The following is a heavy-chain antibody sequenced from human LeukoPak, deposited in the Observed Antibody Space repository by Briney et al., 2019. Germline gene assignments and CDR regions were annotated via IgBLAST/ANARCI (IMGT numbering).Heavy chain of an antibody. V-gene: IGHV4-39*01. CDR2: IYYSGST. Sequence: PSETLSLTCSVSGGSISSTVYYWGWIRQPPGKGLEWIGSIYYSGSTYYNPSLKSRVTISVDTSKNQFSLKLSSVTAADTAVYYCARGAYSGYPDLYYFDYWGQGTLVTVSS. CDR1: GGSISSTVYY. CDR3: ARGAYSGYPDLYYFDY. D-gene: IGHD5-12*01. J-gene: IGHJ4*02.